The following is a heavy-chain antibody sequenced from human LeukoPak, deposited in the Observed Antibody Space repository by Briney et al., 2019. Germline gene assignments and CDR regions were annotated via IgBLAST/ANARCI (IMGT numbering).Heavy chain of an antibody. V-gene: IGHV3-7*01. Sequence: PGGSLRLSCVASGFPFSSYWMTWVRQAPGKGLEWVANIKQDGSKKSYVDSVKGRFTISRDNAKNSLYLQMDSLRAEDTAVYYCARGLGGALSDYWGQGTLVTVSS. CDR3: ARGLGGALSDY. D-gene: IGHD3-16*01. CDR2: IKQDGSKK. J-gene: IGHJ4*02. CDR1: GFPFSSYW.